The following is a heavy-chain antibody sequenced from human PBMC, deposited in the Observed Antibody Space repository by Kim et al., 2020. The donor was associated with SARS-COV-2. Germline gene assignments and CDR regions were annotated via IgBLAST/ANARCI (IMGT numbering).Heavy chain of an antibody. J-gene: IGHJ5*02. V-gene: IGHV3-30*18. Sequence: GGSLRLYCAASGLPFRNYGMHWVRQAPGKGLEWVADISYDGSIQYYGDFVEGRFTISRDNSKNTLYLQMSSLRFEDTAVYYCAKGPIGIVSGGKMWLDPWGQGTLVTVSS. D-gene: IGHD2-2*01. CDR3: AKGPIGIVSGGKMWLDP. CDR1: GLPFRNYG. CDR2: ISYDGSIQ.